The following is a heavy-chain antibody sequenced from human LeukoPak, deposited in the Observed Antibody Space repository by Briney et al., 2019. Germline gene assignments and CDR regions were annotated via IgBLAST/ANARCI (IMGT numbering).Heavy chain of an antibody. CDR2: IYYSGST. Sequence: SETLSLTCTVSGGSISSYSWSWIRQPPGKGLEWIGYIYYSGSTNYNPSLKSRVTISVDTSKNQFSLKLSSVTAADTAVYYCARGNRGPGYCSSTSCPVWFDPWGQGTLVTVSS. D-gene: IGHD2-2*01. CDR3: ARGNRGPGYCSSTSCPVWFDP. V-gene: IGHV4-59*08. J-gene: IGHJ5*02. CDR1: GGSISSYS.